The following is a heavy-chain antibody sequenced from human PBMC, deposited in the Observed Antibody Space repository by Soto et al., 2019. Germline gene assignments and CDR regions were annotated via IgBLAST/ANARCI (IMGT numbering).Heavy chain of an antibody. J-gene: IGHJ6*02. CDR2: IRSKAYGGTT. Sequence: KPGGSLRLSCTASGFTFGDYAMSWFRQAPGKGLEWVGFIRSKAYGGTTEYAASVKGRFTISRDDSKSIAYLQMNSLKTEDTAVYYCTRAPEVWELLIGSASFYYYGMDVWGQGTTVTVSS. CDR3: TRAPEVWELLIGSASFYYYGMDV. V-gene: IGHV3-49*05. CDR1: GFTFGDYA. D-gene: IGHD1-26*01.